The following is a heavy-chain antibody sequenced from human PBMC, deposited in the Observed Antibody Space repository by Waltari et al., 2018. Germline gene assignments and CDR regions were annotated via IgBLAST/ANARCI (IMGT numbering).Heavy chain of an antibody. CDR3: ARVGYNYGEDY. Sequence: QVQLQESGPGLVKPSETLSLTCTVSGGSISSSYWSWIRQPPGKGPEWIGYIYYSGCTNSNPSLKSRVTISVDTSKNQFSLKLSSVTAADTAVYCCARVGYNYGEDYWGQGTLVTVSS. CDR1: GGSISSSY. CDR2: IYYSGCT. D-gene: IGHD5-12*01. J-gene: IGHJ4*02. V-gene: IGHV4-59*01.